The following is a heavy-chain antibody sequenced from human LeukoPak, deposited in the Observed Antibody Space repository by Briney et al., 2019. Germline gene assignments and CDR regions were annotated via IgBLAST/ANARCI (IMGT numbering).Heavy chain of an antibody. CDR3: AKILEIYYESLDY. CDR1: GFTFCNHA. V-gene: IGHV3-23*01. D-gene: IGHD1-26*01. J-gene: IGHJ4*02. CDR2: ISGSGVTT. Sequence: GGALRLSCAAPGFTFCNHAMSWVRQAPGKGLEWVSNISGSGVTTHYADSVKGRFTISRDNAKNTLFLQMDSLRAEGTAVYYCAKILEIYYESLDYWGQGTLVTVSS.